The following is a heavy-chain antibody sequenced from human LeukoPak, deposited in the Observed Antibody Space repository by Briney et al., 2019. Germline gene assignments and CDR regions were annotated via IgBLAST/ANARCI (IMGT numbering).Heavy chain of an antibody. D-gene: IGHD3-16*01. CDR2: ILYSGTK. Sequence: SETLSLTCTVSGASVTSYYWNWIRQPPGKGMEWIGYILYSGTKKYNPSLNSRVTMSLDTSKNQFSLKLSSVTAPDTAVYYCARRIIARGLGQENWFDPWGQGILVTVS. J-gene: IGHJ5*02. CDR1: GASVTSYY. V-gene: IGHV4-59*02. CDR3: ARRIIARGLGQENWFDP.